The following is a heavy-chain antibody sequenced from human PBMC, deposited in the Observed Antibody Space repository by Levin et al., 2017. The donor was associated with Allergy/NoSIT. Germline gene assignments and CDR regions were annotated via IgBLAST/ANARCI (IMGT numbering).Heavy chain of an antibody. Sequence: KRGESLKISCKVSGHSLTELSVHWVRQAPGKGLEWMGGFDPEDGEPIYAQNFQGRVTMTEDPSTATAYMDLSSLRSDDTAVYYCTTRFTEWPPRAFDNWGQGTLVTVSS. J-gene: IGHJ4*02. D-gene: IGHD3-3*01. CDR2: FDPEDGEP. CDR1: GHSLTELS. CDR3: TTRFTEWPPRAFDN. V-gene: IGHV1-24*01.